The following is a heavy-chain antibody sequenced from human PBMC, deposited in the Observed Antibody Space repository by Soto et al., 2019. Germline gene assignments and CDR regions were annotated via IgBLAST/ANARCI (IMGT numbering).Heavy chain of an antibody. CDR1: GGIFSSFT. J-gene: IGHJ4*02. Sequence: QEQLVQSGAEVKKPGSSVKVSCKASGGIFSSFTINWVRQAPGQGLEWMGGIIPVFGTPNYAQKFQGRVTITAEESTRTAYMELGSLRSDDTAVYYCARELYNNTGGYLHDYWGQGTLVSVSS. CDR3: ARELYNNTGGYLHDY. V-gene: IGHV1-69*01. D-gene: IGHD3-22*01. CDR2: IIPVFGTP.